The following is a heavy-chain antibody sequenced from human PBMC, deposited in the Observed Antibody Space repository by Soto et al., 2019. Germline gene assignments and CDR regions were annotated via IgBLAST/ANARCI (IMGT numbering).Heavy chain of an antibody. CDR3: ARDAWTVVRGLPISGGLDV. Sequence: QVQLQESGPGLVRPSQTLSLTCTVSGGSISSGDYYWSWIRQAPGKGLEWIGYISNSGTAYYNPSLKSRVTISVDTSKNQFSLTLSSVTVADTAVYSWARDAWTVVRGLPISGGLDVGGQGTTVTVSS. D-gene: IGHD3-10*01. CDR2: ISNSGTA. V-gene: IGHV4-30-4*01. CDR1: GGSISSGDYY. J-gene: IGHJ6*02.